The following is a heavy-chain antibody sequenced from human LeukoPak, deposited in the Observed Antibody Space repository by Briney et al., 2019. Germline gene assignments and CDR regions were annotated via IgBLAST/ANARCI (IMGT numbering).Heavy chain of an antibody. CDR1: GFTFSNYW. CDR2: IWYDGSNK. CDR3: TTALADPYYYDSSGYPIIGY. D-gene: IGHD3-22*01. J-gene: IGHJ4*02. V-gene: IGHV3-33*08. Sequence: GGSLRLSCAASGFTFSNYWMHWVRQAPGKGLEWVAVIWYDGSNKYYADSVKGRFTISRDNSKNTLYLQMNSLKTEDTAVYYCTTALADPYYYDSSGYPIIGYWGQGTLVTVSS.